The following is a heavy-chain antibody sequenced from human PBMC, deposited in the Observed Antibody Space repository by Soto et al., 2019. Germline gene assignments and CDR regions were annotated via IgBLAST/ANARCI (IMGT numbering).Heavy chain of an antibody. CDR1: GFTFSSYA. V-gene: IGHV3-30-3*01. J-gene: IGHJ6*02. CDR3: SRELRGFVESLVGYYGMDV. CDR2: ISYDGSNK. D-gene: IGHD3-10*01. Sequence: QVQLVESGGGVVQPGRSLRLSCAASGFTFSSYAMHWVRQAPGKGLEWVAVISYDGSNKYYADSVKGRFTISRDNSKNTLYLQMNSLRAEDTAVYYCSRELRGFVESLVGYYGMDVWCQGTTVTVSS.